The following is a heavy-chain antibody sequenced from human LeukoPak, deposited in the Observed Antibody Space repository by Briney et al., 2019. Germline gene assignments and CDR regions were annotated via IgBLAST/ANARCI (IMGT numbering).Heavy chain of an antibody. CDR2: INDSGST. V-gene: IGHV4-34*01. J-gene: IGHJ4*02. CDR3: ARDIPFDY. CDR1: GWSFSGYY. D-gene: IGHD2-21*01. Sequence: SETLSLTRAVYGWSFSGYYWSWIRQPPGKGLEWVGEINDSGSTNYNPSLESRVTISVDTSKNQFSLTLSSVPAADTGVYYCARDIPFDYWGQGTLVTVSS.